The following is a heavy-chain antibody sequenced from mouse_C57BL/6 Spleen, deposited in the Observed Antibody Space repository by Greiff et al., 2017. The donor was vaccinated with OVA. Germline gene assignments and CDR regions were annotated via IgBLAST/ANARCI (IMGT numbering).Heavy chain of an antibody. D-gene: IGHD1-1*01. V-gene: IGHV1-55*01. Sequence: QVQLKQPGAELVKPGASVKMSCKASGYTFTSYWITWVKQRPGQGLEWIGDIYPGSGSTNYNEKFKSKATLTVDTSSSTAYMQLSSLTSEDSAVYYCARSSGYGSSPWFAYWGQGTLVTVSA. CDR1: GYTFTSYW. CDR2: IYPGSGST. CDR3: ARSSGYGSSPWFAY. J-gene: IGHJ3*01.